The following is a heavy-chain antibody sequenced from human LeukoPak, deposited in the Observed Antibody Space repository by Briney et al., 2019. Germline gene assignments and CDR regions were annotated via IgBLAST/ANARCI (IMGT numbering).Heavy chain of an antibody. CDR3: AKDVSAQYSSCWNY. D-gene: IGHD6-19*01. V-gene: IGHV3-9*01. J-gene: IGHJ4*02. Sequence: QTGGSLRLSCVASGFRFDDYAMHWIRQAPAKGLEWVSGINWNSANIAYADSVKGRFSISRDNAKNSLYLQMHTLRPDDTALYYCAKDVSAQYSSCWNYWGQGTLVTVSS. CDR1: GFRFDDYA. CDR2: INWNSANI.